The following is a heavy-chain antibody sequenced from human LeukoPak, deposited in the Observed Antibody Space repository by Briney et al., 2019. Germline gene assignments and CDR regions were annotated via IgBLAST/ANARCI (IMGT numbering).Heavy chain of an antibody. V-gene: IGHV3-74*01. Sequence: GGSLRLSCAASGFTFSSFWMYWVRQAPGKGLVWVSRTNSGGSSTGYADSVKGRFTISRDNAKNTLSLQMDSLRAEDTAVYFCASAGRVGDIFDIWGQGTMVTVSS. D-gene: IGHD6-13*01. CDR3: ASAGRVGDIFDI. CDR1: GFTFSSFW. J-gene: IGHJ3*02. CDR2: TNSGGSST.